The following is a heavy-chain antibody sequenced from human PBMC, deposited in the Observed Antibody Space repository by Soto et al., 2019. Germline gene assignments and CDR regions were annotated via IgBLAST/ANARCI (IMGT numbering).Heavy chain of an antibody. Sequence: GESLKISCKGSGYSFTSYWIGWVRQMPGKGLEWMGIIYPGDSDTRYSPSFQGQVTMSADKSISTAYLQWSSLKASDTAMYYCARRQYCSGGSCYGEFDEWGQGTLVTVSS. CDR2: IYPGDSDT. J-gene: IGHJ4*02. V-gene: IGHV5-51*01. CDR3: ARRQYCSGGSCYGEFDE. CDR1: GYSFTSYW. D-gene: IGHD2-15*01.